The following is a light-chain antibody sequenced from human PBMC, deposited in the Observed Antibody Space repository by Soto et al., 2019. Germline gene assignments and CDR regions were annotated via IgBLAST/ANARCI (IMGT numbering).Light chain of an antibody. CDR1: QGIASY. J-gene: IGKJ4*01. CDR2: AAS. CDR3: QQLNSYPLT. Sequence: DSQMTQSPSSVSASVGDRVTITCRASQGIASYLAWYQQKPGQAPNLLIYAASTLQSGVPSRFSGSGSGTDFTLTISSLQPEDFATYYCQQLNSYPLTFGGGTKVDIK. V-gene: IGKV1-9*01.